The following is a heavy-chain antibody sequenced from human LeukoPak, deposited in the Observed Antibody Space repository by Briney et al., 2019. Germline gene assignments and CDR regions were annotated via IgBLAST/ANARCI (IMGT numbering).Heavy chain of an antibody. D-gene: IGHD6-19*01. V-gene: IGHV1-69*01. CDR3: ARGAAVAGYFDY. Sequence: SVKVSCKASGGTFSSYAISCVRQAPGQGLEWMGGIIPIFGTANYAQKFQGRVTITADESTSTAYMELSSLRSEDTAVYYCARGAAVAGYFDYWGQGTLVTVSS. J-gene: IGHJ4*02. CDR1: GGTFSSYA. CDR2: IIPIFGTA.